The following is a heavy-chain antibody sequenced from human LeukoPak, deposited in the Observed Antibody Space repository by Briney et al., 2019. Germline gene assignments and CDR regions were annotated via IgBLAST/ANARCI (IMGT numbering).Heavy chain of an antibody. CDR2: IRSKANSYAT. V-gene: IGHV3-73*01. CDR1: GFTFSGSA. Sequence: GGSLSLSCAASGFTFSGSAMHWVRQASGKGLEWVGRIRSKANSYATAYAASVKGRVTISRDDSKNTAYLQMNSLKTEDTAVYYCTRRSIAAAGFQTGRFYYMDVWGKGATVTVSS. CDR3: TRRSIAAAGFQTGRFYYMDV. J-gene: IGHJ6*03. D-gene: IGHD6-13*01.